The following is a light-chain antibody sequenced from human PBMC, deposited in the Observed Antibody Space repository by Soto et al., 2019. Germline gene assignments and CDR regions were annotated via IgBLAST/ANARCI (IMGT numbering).Light chain of an antibody. CDR2: EVS. V-gene: IGLV2-14*01. Sequence: QSALTQPASVSGSPGQSITISCTGTSSDVGGYNYVSWYQQHPGKAPKLMIYEVSNRPSGASNRFSGSKSGNTASLTISGLQAEDESDYYCSSYAGRSNVFGTGTKVTVL. CDR1: SSDVGGYNY. J-gene: IGLJ1*01. CDR3: SSYAGRSNV.